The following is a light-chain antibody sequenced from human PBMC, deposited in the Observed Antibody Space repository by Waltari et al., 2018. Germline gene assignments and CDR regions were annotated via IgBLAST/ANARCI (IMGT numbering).Light chain of an antibody. CDR1: SSDIGAYKY. Sequence: QSALTQPASVSGSPGQSITISCTGTSSDIGAYKYVSWYQQPPGNAPKLMIHEVSNRPSGVSQRFSGSKSGITASLTISGLQPEDEADYYCSSYTSDSTVVFGGGTRLTVL. J-gene: IGLJ3*02. CDR3: SSYTSDSTVV. CDR2: EVS. V-gene: IGLV2-14*01.